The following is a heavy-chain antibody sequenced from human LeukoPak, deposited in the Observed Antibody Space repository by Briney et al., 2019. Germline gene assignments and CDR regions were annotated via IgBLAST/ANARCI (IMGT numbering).Heavy chain of an antibody. CDR2: IWHDGSNK. CDR1: GFTFSTYG. J-gene: IGHJ4*02. Sequence: PGRSLRLSCAASGFTFSTYGIHWVRQGPGKGLEWVAVIWHDGSNKYYADSVKGRFTISRDNSKNTLYLQMNSLRAEDTAVYFCARAVGPYDYWGQGTLVTVSS. D-gene: IGHD3-10*01. V-gene: IGHV3-33*01. CDR3: ARAVGPYDY.